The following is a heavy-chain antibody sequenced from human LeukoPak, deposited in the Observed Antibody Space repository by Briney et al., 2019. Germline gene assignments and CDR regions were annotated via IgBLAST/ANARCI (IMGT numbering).Heavy chain of an antibody. CDR3: ARVGGSWYLRLGS. Sequence: ASVKVSFKASGYTFTDYFIHWVRQAPGQGLEWMGWIHPNSGDTSYAQKFQGRLTMTRDTSISTAYMELSSLTSDDTAVYFCARVGGSWYLRLGSWGQGTLVTVSS. D-gene: IGHD6-13*01. V-gene: IGHV1-2*02. J-gene: IGHJ4*02. CDR1: GYTFTDYF. CDR2: IHPNSGDT.